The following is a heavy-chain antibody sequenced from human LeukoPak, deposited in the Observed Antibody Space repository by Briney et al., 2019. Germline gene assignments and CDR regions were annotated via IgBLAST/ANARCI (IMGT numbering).Heavy chain of an antibody. CDR1: GFTLSSYW. J-gene: IGHJ4*02. D-gene: IGHD6-13*01. CDR2: INSDGSST. Sequence: PGTSLRLSCVVSGFTLSSYWMHWVRQAPGKGLVWVSRINSDGSSTSYADSVKGRFTISRDNAKNTLYLQMNSLRAEDTAVYYCARAGARSSWYRGYFDYWGQGTLVTVSS. CDR3: ARAGARSSWYRGYFDY. V-gene: IGHV3-74*01.